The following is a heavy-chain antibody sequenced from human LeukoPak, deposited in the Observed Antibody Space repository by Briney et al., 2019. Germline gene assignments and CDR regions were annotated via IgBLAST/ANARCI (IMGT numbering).Heavy chain of an antibody. CDR3: ARDAPDTAMIDY. J-gene: IGHJ4*02. Sequence: PGGSLRLSCAASGFTFSSYSMNWVRQAPGKGLEWVSSISSSSSYIYYADSVKGRFTISRDNAKNSLYLQMSSLRAEDTAVYYCARDAPDTAMIDYWGQGTLVTVSS. CDR1: GFTFSSYS. D-gene: IGHD5-18*01. CDR2: ISSSSSYI. V-gene: IGHV3-21*04.